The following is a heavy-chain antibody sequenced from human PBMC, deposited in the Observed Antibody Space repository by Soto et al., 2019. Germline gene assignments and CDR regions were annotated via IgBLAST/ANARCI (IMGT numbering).Heavy chain of an antibody. V-gene: IGHV1-69*02. CDR1: GCTFSSYT. J-gene: IGHJ4*02. Sequence: QVQLVQSGAEVKKPGSSVKVSCKASGCTFSSYTISWVRQAPGQGLEWMGRIIAIIGIANYAQKFQGRVTITADKPTSTGYIEMGGLNSEDTCVYYCATGLDVYNPGGFDYWGQGTLVTVSS. CDR2: IIAIIGIA. CDR3: ATGLDVYNPGGFDY. D-gene: IGHD1-1*01.